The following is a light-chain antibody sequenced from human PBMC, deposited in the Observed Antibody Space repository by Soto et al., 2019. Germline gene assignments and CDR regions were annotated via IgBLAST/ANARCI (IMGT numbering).Light chain of an antibody. CDR2: DVT. J-gene: IGLJ3*02. V-gene: IGLV2-11*01. Sequence: QSALTQPRSVSGSPGQSVTIYCTGTSSDVGTYDFVSWYQQLPVKAPKLIIYDVTKRPSGVPDRFSGSKSANTASLTISGLQAEDEADYYCCSDAGSHPWVFGGGTKLTVL. CDR3: CSDAGSHPWV. CDR1: SSDVGTYDF.